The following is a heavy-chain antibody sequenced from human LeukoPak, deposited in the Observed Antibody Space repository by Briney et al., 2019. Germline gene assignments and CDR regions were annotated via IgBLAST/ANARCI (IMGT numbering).Heavy chain of an antibody. CDR2: IKEDGSEK. Sequence: GGSLRLSCAASGFTFSVYWMSWVRQAPGKGLEWVANIKEDGSEKYYVDSVKGRFTIPKDNVKNSLYLQMTSLRVEDTALYYCASQQGYCSSTSCYNRPYMDVWGKGTTVTVSS. V-gene: IGHV3-7*01. CDR3: ASQQGYCSSTSCYNRPYMDV. CDR1: GFTFSVYW. J-gene: IGHJ6*03. D-gene: IGHD2-2*02.